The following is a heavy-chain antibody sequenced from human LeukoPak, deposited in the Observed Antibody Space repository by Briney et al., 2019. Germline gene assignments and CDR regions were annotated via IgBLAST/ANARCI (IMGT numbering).Heavy chain of an antibody. V-gene: IGHV5-51*01. J-gene: IGHJ4*02. CDR3: ARQDGNSKYYFDY. CDR1: GYTFTRDW. CDR2: IYPGDSHS. Sequence: GESLKISCKGSGYTFTRDWIAWVRQMPGKGLELMGIIYPGDSHSIYSPSFQGQVTISVDKSISTAYLQWSSLKASDTAMYYCARQDGNSKYYFDYWGQGTLVTVSS. D-gene: IGHD1-1*01.